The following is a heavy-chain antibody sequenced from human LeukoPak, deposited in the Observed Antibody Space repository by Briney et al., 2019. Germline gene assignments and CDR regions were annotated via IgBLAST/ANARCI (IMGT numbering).Heavy chain of an antibody. CDR1: GFTFSDYV. CDR2: INHNGEMI. CDR3: VRDNDWAFHY. D-gene: IGHD3-9*01. V-gene: IGHV3-48*02. J-gene: IGHJ4*02. Sequence: PGGSLRLSCAASGFTFSDYVMSWVRQAPGKGLEWVSYINHNGEMIYYADSVKGRFTISRDTAKKTLYLQMNSLRDEDTALYYCVRDNDWAFHYWGQGTLVTVSS.